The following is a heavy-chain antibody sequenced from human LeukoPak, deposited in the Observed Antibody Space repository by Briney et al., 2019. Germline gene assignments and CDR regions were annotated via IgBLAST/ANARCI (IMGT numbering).Heavy chain of an antibody. J-gene: IGHJ4*02. CDR1: GFTVITND. D-gene: IGHD1-14*01. V-gene: IGHV3-53*01. CDR2: LYSDGNT. CDR3: ARGVEPLAANTLAY. Sequence: SGGSLRLSCAASGFTVITNDMTWVRQAPEKGLEWVSVLYSDGNTKYADSVQGRFTISRDNSKNILYLEMNSLSPDDTAVYYCARGVEPLAANTLAYWGQGTLVTVSS.